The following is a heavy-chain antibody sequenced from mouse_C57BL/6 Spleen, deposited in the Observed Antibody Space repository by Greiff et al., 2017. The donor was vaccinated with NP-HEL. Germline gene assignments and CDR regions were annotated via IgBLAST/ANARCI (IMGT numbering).Heavy chain of an antibody. CDR2: IYPSDSAT. J-gene: IGHJ1*03. Sequence: QVQLQQPGAELVRPGSSVKLSCKASCYTFTSYWMAWVKLRPGQGLAWIGNIYPSDSATHYNQKFKDKAPLTVDKSSSTAYMQISSLTSEDSAVYYSARRNYSKSYWYFDVWGTGTTVTVSS. V-gene: IGHV1-61*01. D-gene: IGHD2-5*01. CDR1: CYTFTSYW. CDR3: ARRNYSKSYWYFDV.